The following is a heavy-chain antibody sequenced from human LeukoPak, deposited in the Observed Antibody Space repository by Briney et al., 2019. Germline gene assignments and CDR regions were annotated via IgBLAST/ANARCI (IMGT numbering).Heavy chain of an antibody. V-gene: IGHV3-21*04. CDR1: GFTFSSYS. Sequence: MPGGSLRLSCAASGFTFSSYSMNWVRQAPGKGLEWVSSISSSSSYIYYADSVKGRFTISRDNAKNSLYLQMNSLRAEDTAVYYCARDSYARYYFDYWGQGTLVTVSS. D-gene: IGHD3-10*01. CDR2: ISSSSSYI. CDR3: ARDSYARYYFDY. J-gene: IGHJ4*02.